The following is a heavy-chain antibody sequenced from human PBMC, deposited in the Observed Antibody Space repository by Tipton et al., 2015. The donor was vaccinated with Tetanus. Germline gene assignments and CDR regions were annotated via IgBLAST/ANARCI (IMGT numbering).Heavy chain of an antibody. V-gene: IGHV4-59*01. CDR3: ARETGYSSGRFDY. CDR2: IHYSGST. J-gene: IGHJ4*02. D-gene: IGHD6-19*01. Sequence: TLSLTCTVSGGSISSYYWSWIRQPPGKGLEWIGYIHYSGSTNYNPSLKSRVTISVDTSKNQVSLKLNSVTAADTAVYYCARETGYSSGRFDYWGQGTLVTVSS. CDR1: GGSISSYY.